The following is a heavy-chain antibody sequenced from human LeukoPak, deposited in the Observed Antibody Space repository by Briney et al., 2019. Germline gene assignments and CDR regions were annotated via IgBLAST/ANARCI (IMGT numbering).Heavy chain of an antibody. V-gene: IGHV3-30*18. CDR3: AKDHGYGGNFDY. CDR1: GFTLRNYV. CDR2: ISYDGSNK. D-gene: IGHD4-23*01. J-gene: IGHJ4*02. Sequence: GGSLRLSCAASGFTLRNYVIHWVRQAPGKGLEWVAVISYDGSNKDYADSVKGRFTISRDNSKNTLYLQMNSLRAEDTAVYYCAKDHGYGGNFDYWGQGTLVNVSS.